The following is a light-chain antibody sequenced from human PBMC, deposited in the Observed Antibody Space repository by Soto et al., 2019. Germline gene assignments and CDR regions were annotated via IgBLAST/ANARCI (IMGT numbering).Light chain of an antibody. CDR3: HQYGSSPKT. Sequence: EIVLTQSPGTLSLSPGEKATLSCRASQSVRSNYVAWHQQKPGQAPRLLLYGAASRANGIPDRCSGSGSGTDFTLTISRLEPEELAVYYCHQYGSSPKTFGQGTKVEL. V-gene: IGKV3-20*01. CDR2: GAA. J-gene: IGKJ1*01. CDR1: QSVRSNY.